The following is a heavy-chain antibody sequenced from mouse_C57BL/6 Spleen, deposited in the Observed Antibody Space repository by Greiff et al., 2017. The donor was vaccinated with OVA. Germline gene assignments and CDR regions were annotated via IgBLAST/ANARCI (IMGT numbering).Heavy chain of an antibody. D-gene: IGHD1-1*02. CDR1: GYTFTSYW. J-gene: IGHJ2*01. CDR3: ARGDYLYYFDY. V-gene: IGHV1-52*01. Sequence: VQLQQSGAELVRPGSSVKLSCKASGYTFTSYWMHWVKQRPIQGLEWIGNIDPSDSETHYNQKFKDKATLTVDKSSSTAYMQLSSLTSEDSAVYYCARGDYLYYFDYWGQGTTLTVSS. CDR2: IDPSDSET.